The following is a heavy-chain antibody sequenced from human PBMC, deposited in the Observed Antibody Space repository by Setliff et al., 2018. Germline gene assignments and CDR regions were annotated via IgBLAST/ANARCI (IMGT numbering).Heavy chain of an antibody. V-gene: IGHV3-7*01. CDR2: IKQDGSEK. CDR3: AKDQVYTGNSGPLDY. CDR1: GFTFSNYW. D-gene: IGHD2-8*02. J-gene: IGHJ4*02. Sequence: HPGGSLRLSCEASGFTFSNYWMSWVRQTAGKGLEWVAYIKQDGSEKYYVDSVKGRFTISRDNAQNSLYLQMNSLRAEDTAVYYCAKDQVYTGNSGPLDYWGLGTLVTVSS.